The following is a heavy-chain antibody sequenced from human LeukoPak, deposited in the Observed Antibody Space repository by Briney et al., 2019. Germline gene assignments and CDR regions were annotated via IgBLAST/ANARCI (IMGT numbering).Heavy chain of an antibody. D-gene: IGHD2-2*01. Sequence: PPETLSLTCTVSGGSISSYYWSWIRQPPGKGLEWIGYIYTSGSTNYNPSLKSRVTISVDTSKNQFSLKLSSVTAADTAVYYCASDRGYCSSTSCSYDAFDIWGQGTMVTVSS. CDR2: IYTSGST. CDR3: ASDRGYCSSTSCSYDAFDI. CDR1: GGSISSYY. J-gene: IGHJ3*02. V-gene: IGHV4-4*09.